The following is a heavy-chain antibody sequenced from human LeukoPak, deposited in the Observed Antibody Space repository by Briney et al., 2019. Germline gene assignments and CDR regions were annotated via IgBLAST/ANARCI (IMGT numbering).Heavy chain of an antibody. J-gene: IGHJ4*02. D-gene: IGHD4-17*01. Sequence: SETLSLTCIVSGGSISSSIYYWAWVRQPPGKGLEWIGSIYYTGSTGYNPSLKSRVTISIDTSKNQFSLKLTSVTAADTAVYYCARDYGEYYFDYWGQGTLVTVSS. CDR1: GGSISSSIYY. CDR2: IYYTGST. CDR3: ARDYGEYYFDY. V-gene: IGHV4-39*07.